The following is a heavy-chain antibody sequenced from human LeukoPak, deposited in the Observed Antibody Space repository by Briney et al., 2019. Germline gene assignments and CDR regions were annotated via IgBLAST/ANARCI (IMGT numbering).Heavy chain of an antibody. CDR1: GYTFTSYG. CDR2: ISAYNGNT. Sequence: GASVTVSCKASGYTFTSYGISWVRQAPGQGLEWMGRISAYNGNTNYAQKLQGRVTMTTDTSTSTAYMELRSLRSDDTAVYYCARVSYYYYYGMDVWGQGTTVTVSS. CDR3: ARVSYYYYYGMDV. J-gene: IGHJ6*02. V-gene: IGHV1-18*01.